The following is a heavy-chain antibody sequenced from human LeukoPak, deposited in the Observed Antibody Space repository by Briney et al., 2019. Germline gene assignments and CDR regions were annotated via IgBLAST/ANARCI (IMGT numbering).Heavy chain of an antibody. Sequence: PSETLSLTCAVYGGSFSGYYWSWIRQPPGKGLEWIGEINHSGSTNYNPSLKSRVTISVDTSKNQFSLKLSSVTAADTAVYYCARRVKGSGSDYRPYYFDYWGQGTLVTVSS. CDR3: ARRVKGSGSDYRPYYFDY. CDR2: INHSGST. J-gene: IGHJ4*02. V-gene: IGHV4-34*01. D-gene: IGHD3-10*01. CDR1: GGSFSGYY.